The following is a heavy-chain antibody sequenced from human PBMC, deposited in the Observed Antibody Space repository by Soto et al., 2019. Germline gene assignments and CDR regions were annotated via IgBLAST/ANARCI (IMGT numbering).Heavy chain of an antibody. CDR2: LNHSGST. D-gene: IGHD6-13*01. CDR3: AFFFNDGGSSDIDS. J-gene: IGHJ5*01. V-gene: IGHV4-34*01. Sequence: LLVQEKGLEWIGELNHSGSTNYNPSLKSRVTISVDTSKNQFSLKLSSVTAADTAVYFCAFFFNDGGSSDIDS.